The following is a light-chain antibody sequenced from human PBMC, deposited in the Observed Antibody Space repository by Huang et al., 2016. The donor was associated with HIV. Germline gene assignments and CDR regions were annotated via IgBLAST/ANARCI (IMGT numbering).Light chain of an antibody. J-gene: IGKJ1*01. CDR2: GAS. Sequence: DIQMTQSPSSLSASIGDRVTITCRASQSISSHLNWYQQKPGTAPKLLIYGASKLKTGVPSRFSGSGSGTDFTLAISSLQPEDFATYYCQQSYDARTFGQGTKVEI. CDR3: QQSYDART. V-gene: IGKV1-39*01. CDR1: QSISSH.